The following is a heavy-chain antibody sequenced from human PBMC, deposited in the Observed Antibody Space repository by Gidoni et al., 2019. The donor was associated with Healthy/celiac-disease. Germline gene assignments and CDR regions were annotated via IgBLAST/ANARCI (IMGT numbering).Heavy chain of an antibody. Sequence: QVQLVESGGGVVQPGRSLRLSCAASGFTFISYALHWVRQAPGKGLEWVAVISYDGSNKYYADSVKGRFTISRDKSKNTLYLQMNSLRAEDTAVYYCARVTMLVVDPLGGDYWGQGTLVTVSS. CDR1: GFTFISYA. J-gene: IGHJ4*02. V-gene: IGHV3-30*04. D-gene: IGHD3-22*01. CDR3: ARVTMLVVDPLGGDY. CDR2: ISYDGSNK.